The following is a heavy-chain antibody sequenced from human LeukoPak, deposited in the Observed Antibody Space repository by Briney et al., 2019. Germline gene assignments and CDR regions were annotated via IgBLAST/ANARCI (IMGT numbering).Heavy chain of an antibody. V-gene: IGHV4-39*01. J-gene: IGHJ6*02. D-gene: IGHD3-22*01. CDR3: AGDYYDSSKSYYYGMDV. CDR2: CYYTGST. Sequence: SGTLSLTCSVAGASVSSDSDYWVWIRQPPGKGLQWIGSCYYTGSTYYNPSLKSRVTISVETSKNQFSLKLSSVTAADTAVYYWAGDYYDSSKSYYYGMDVWGQGTTVTVSS. CDR1: GASVSSDSDY.